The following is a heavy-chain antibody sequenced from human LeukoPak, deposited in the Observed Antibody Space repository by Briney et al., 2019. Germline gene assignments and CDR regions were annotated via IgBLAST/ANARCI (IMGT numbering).Heavy chain of an antibody. CDR2: INSDGSST. V-gene: IGHV3-74*01. CDR1: GFTVSSNY. CDR3: ARVWHYYYYGMDV. J-gene: IGHJ6*02. Sequence: GGSLRLSCAASGFTVSSNYMSWVRQAPGKGLVWVSRINSDGSSTSYADSVKGRFTISRDNAKNTLYLQMNSLRAEDTAVYYCARVWHYYYYGMDVWGQGTTVTVSS.